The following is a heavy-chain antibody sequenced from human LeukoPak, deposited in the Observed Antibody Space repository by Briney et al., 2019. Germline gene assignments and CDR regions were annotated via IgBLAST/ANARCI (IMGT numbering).Heavy chain of an antibody. V-gene: IGHV4-4*07. D-gene: IGHD3-22*01. Sequence: SETLSLTCTVSGGSISSYYWSWIRQPAGKGLECIGRIYTSGSTNYNPSLKSRVTMSVDTSKNQFSLKLSSVTAADTAVYYCARRYYYSTEFDPWGQGTLVTVSS. J-gene: IGHJ5*02. CDR1: GGSISSYY. CDR2: IYTSGST. CDR3: ARRYYYSTEFDP.